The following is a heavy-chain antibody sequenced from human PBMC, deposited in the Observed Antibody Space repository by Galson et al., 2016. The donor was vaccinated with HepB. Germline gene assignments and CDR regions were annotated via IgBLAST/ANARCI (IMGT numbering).Heavy chain of an antibody. Sequence: SLRLSCAASGFTFSRYAMHWVRQAPGKGLEWVAVMSYDGSNEDYIDSVKGRFSISRDNSENTLYLQMSSLRVEDTAMYYCAKDRNYYGSGSYWGPYYYGMDVWGQGTRSPSP. CDR2: MSYDGSNE. CDR3: AKDRNYYGSGSYWGPYYYGMDV. CDR1: GFTFSRYA. D-gene: IGHD3-10*01. J-gene: IGHJ6*02. V-gene: IGHV3-30*18.